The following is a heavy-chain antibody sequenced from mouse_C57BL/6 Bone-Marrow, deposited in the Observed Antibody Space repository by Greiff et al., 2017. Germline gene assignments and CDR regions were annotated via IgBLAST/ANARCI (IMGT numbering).Heavy chain of an antibody. CDR1: GYTFTSYW. CDR3: ARPYYSNYWYFDV. Sequence: VQLQQPGAELVKPGASVKMSCKASGYTFTSYWITWVKQRPGQGLEWIGDIYPGSGSTNYNEKFKGKATLTVDTSSSTAYMQLSSLTSEDSAVYYCARPYYSNYWYFDVWGTETTVTVSS. V-gene: IGHV1-55*01. J-gene: IGHJ1*03. CDR2: IYPGSGST. D-gene: IGHD2-5*01.